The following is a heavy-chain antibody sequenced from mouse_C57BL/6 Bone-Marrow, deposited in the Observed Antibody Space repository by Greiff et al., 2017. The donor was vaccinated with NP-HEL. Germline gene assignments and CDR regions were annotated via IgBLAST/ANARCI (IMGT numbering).Heavy chain of an antibody. D-gene: IGHD2-1*01. V-gene: IGHV14-3*01. CDR3: ARGSYGNYEGDYFDY. CDR2: IDPANGNT. CDR1: GFNIKNTY. J-gene: IGHJ2*01. Sequence: EVQLQQSVAELVRPGASVKLSCTASGFNIKNTYMHWVKQRPEQGLEWIGRIDPANGNTKYAPKFQGKATITADTSSNTAYLQLSSLTSEDTAIYYCARGSYGNYEGDYFDYWGQGTTLTVSS.